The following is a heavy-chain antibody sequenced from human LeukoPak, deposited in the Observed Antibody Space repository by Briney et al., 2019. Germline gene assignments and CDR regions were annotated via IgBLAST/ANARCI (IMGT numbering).Heavy chain of an antibody. CDR3: ARRMTTEASNWFDP. CDR2: IYYSGST. V-gene: IGHV4-59*01. Sequence: SETLSLTCTASGGSISSYYWSWIRQPPGKGLEWIGYIYYSGSTNYNPSLKSRVTISVDTSKNQFSLKLSSVTAADTAVYYCARRMTTEASNWFDPWGQGTLVTVSS. J-gene: IGHJ5*02. D-gene: IGHD4-11*01. CDR1: GGSISSYY.